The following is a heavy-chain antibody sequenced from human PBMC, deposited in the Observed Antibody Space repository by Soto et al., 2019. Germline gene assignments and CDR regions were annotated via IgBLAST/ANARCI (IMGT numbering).Heavy chain of an antibody. CDR2: IFSNDEK. V-gene: IGHV2-26*01. Sequence: SGPTLVNPTDTLALTCTVSGFSLSNARMGVSWIRQPPGKALEWLAHIFSNDEKSYSTYLKSRLTISKDTSKSQVVLTMTNMDPVDTATYYCARLAAAWGYYFDYWGKGTLVTASS. J-gene: IGHJ4*02. D-gene: IGHD6-13*01. CDR3: ARLAAAWGYYFDY. CDR1: GFSLSNARMG.